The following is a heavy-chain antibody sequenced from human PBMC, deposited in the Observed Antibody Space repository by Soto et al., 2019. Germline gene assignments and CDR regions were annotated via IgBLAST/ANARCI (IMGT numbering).Heavy chain of an antibody. Sequence: ASVKVCCKASGYTFTSYDINWVRQATGQGLEWMGWMNPNSGNTGYAQKFQGRVTMTRNTSISTAYMELSSLRSEDTAVYYCARVRSGGITIFGVVNWFDPWGQGTLVTVSS. V-gene: IGHV1-8*01. CDR3: ARVRSGGITIFGVVNWFDP. CDR2: MNPNSGNT. CDR1: GYTFTSYD. D-gene: IGHD3-3*01. J-gene: IGHJ5*02.